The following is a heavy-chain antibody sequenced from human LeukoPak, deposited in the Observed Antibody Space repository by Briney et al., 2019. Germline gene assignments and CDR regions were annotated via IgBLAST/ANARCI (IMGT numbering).Heavy chain of an antibody. CDR3: AKDHFHGLDY. CDR1: GFTFSIYS. V-gene: IGHV3-30*02. Sequence: PGGSLRLXCAASGFTFSIYSVTWVRQAPGKGLEWVPFIRYDGSNKYYADSVKGRFTISRDNSKNTLYLQMNSLRADDTAVYYCAKDHFHGLDYWGQGTLVTVSS. D-gene: IGHD3-9*01. CDR2: IRYDGSNK. J-gene: IGHJ4*02.